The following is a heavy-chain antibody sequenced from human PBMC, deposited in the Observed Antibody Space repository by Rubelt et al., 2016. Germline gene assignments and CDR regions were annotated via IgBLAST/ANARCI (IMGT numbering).Heavy chain of an antibody. CDR2: ISGSGGST. J-gene: IGHJ4*02. CDR1: GFTFSSYG. Sequence: EVQLLESGGGLVQPGGSLRLSCAASGFTFSSYGMHWVRQAPGKGLEWVSGISGSGGSTYYADSVKGRFTISRDNAKNSLYLQVNSLRAEDTAVYYCAKDSGYGRLDFWGQGTLVTVSS. CDR3: AKDSGYGRLDF. D-gene: IGHD5-12*01. V-gene: IGHV3-23*01.